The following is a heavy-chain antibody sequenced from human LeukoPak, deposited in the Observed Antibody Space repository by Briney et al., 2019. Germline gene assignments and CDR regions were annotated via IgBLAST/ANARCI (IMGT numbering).Heavy chain of an antibody. CDR2: ITVSGLTT. CDR1: GFTLSSYA. V-gene: IGHV3-23*01. J-gene: IGHJ4*02. Sequence: GGSLRLSCAASGFTLSSYAMTWVPQAPGKGVELVLSITVSGLTTWYGASVKGRFTISRDNSKSTLCLQMNRLRAEDTAVYYCAKGLRTLDQWGEGTLVTVSS. CDR3: AKGLRTLDQ.